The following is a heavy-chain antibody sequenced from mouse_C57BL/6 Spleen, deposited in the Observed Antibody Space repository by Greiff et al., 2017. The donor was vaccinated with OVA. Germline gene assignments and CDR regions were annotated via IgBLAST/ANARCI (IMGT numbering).Heavy chain of an antibody. CDR1: GFTFSSYA. D-gene: IGHD2-4*01. V-gene: IGHV5-4*01. J-gene: IGHJ4*01. Sequence: EVQVVESGGGLVKPGGSLKLSCAASGFTFSSYAMSWVRQTPEQRLEWVATISDGGSYTYYPDNLKGRFTISRDNAKNNLYLQMSHLKSEDTAMYYCARKGDYDGYGMDYWGQGTSVTVSA. CDR2: ISDGGSYT. CDR3: ARKGDYDGYGMDY.